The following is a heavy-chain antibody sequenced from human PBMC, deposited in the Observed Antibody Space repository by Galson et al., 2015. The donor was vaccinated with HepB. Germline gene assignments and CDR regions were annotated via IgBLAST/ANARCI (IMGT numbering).Heavy chain of an antibody. Sequence: SVKVSCKASGYTFTSYDINWVRQATGQGLEWMGWMNPNSGNTGYAQKFQGRVTMTRNTSISTAYMELSSLRSEDTAVYYCATDRIVGATQENGFGWGQGTLVTVSS. CDR2: MNPNSGNT. J-gene: IGHJ4*02. D-gene: IGHD1-26*01. V-gene: IGHV1-8*01. CDR3: ATDRIVGATQENGFG. CDR1: GYTFTSYD.